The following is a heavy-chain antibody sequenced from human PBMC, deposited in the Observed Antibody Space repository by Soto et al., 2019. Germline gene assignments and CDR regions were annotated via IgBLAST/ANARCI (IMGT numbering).Heavy chain of an antibody. D-gene: IGHD3-10*01. CDR3: AKVRESRGPQPFDY. V-gene: IGHV4-4*02. J-gene: IGHJ4*02. CDR2: IYHSGST. Sequence: QVQLQESGPGLVKPSGTLSLTCAVSGGSISSSNWWSWVRQPPGKGLEWIGEIYHSGSTNYNPSHKSRVTISVHKSKDQFSLKLNSVTAADTAVYYCAKVRESRGPQPFDYWGQGTLVTVSS. CDR1: GGSISSSNW.